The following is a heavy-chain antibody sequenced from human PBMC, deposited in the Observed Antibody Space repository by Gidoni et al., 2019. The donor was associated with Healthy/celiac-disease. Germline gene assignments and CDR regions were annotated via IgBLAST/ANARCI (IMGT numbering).Heavy chain of an antibody. CDR2: ISSSGSTI. V-gene: IGHV3-48*03. CDR3: ARDGTLFDY. Sequence: WVSYISSSGSTIYYADSVKGRFTISRDNAKNSLYLQMNSLRAEDTAVYYCARDGTLFDYWGQGTLVTVSS. J-gene: IGHJ4*02. D-gene: IGHD1-1*01.